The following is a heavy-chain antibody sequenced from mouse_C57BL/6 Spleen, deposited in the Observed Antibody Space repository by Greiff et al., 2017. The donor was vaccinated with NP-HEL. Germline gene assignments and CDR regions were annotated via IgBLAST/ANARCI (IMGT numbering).Heavy chain of an antibody. J-gene: IGHJ4*01. CDR1: GYSITSDY. CDR3: ARHKLPYAMDY. D-gene: IGHD2-1*01. Sequence: EVKLVESGPGLAKPSQTLSLTCSVTGYSITSDYWNWIRQFPGNKLEYMGYISYSGSTYYNPSLKSRISITRDTSKNQYYLQLNSVTTEDTATYYCARHKLPYAMDYWGQGTSVTVSS. V-gene: IGHV3-8*01. CDR2: ISYSGST.